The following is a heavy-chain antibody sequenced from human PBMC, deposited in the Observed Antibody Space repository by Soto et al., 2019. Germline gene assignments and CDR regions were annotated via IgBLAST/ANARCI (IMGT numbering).Heavy chain of an antibody. V-gene: IGHV1-69*02. CDR2: IIPILDIA. J-gene: IGHJ6*02. Sequence: QVQLVQSGAEVKKPGSSVKDSCKASGGTLSRYTFTWVRQAPGQGLEWMGRIIPILDIANYAQNFQGRVTITADKSTSTAYMELSSLRSDDTAVYYCASPFTGVLVLGTSPPGGDNYGWDVWGQGTTVTVSS. CDR3: ASPFTGVLVLGTSPPGGDNYGWDV. CDR1: GGTLSRYT. D-gene: IGHD2-8*02.